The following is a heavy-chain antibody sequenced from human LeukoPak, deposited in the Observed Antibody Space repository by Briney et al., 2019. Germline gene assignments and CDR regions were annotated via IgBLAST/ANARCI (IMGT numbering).Heavy chain of an antibody. CDR2: ISSSSSTI. V-gene: IGHV3-48*01. Sequence: PGGSLRLSCAASGFTFSSYSMNWVRQAPGKGLEWVSYISSSSSTIYYADSVKGRFTISRDNAKNSLYLQMNSLRAEDTAVYYCARLGITMVRGVIRDYWGQGTLVTVSS. CDR3: ARLGITMVRGVIRDY. D-gene: IGHD3-10*01. CDR1: GFTFSSYS. J-gene: IGHJ4*02.